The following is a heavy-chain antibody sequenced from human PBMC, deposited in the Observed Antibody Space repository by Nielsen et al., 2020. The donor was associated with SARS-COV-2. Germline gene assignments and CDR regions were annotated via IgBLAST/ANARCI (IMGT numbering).Heavy chain of an antibody. Sequence: SWVRQPPGKGLEWIGEIYHSGSTNYNPSLKSRVTISVDKSKNQFSLKLSSVTAADTAVYYCARVYDSSGYYFDYWGQGTLVTVSS. D-gene: IGHD3-22*01. CDR2: IYHSGST. V-gene: IGHV4-4*02. J-gene: IGHJ4*02. CDR3: ARVYDSSGYYFDY.